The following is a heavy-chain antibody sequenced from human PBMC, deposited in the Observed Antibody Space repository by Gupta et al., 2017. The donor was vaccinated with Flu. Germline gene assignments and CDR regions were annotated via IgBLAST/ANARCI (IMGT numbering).Heavy chain of an antibody. CDR3: ASGFARYSYGPGGFDY. Sequence: QVQLQESGPGLVKPSETLSLTCTVSGGSISSYYWSWIRQPPGKGLEWIGYIYYSGSTNYNPSLKSRVTISVDTSKNQFSLKLSSVTAADTAVYYCASGFARYSYGPGGFDYWGQGTLVTVSS. CDR2: IYYSGST. D-gene: IGHD5-18*01. J-gene: IGHJ4*02. V-gene: IGHV4-59*01. CDR1: GGSISSYY.